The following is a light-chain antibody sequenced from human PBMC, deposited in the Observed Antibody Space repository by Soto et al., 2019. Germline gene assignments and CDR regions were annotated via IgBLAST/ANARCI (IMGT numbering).Light chain of an antibody. V-gene: IGKV1-5*01. J-gene: IGKJ2*01. Sequence: DIQMTQSPSTLSASVGDRVTITCRASQSISSWLAWYQQKPGKAPKLLIYDASSLEGGVPSRFSGSGSVTEFTLTFSSLQPDEFATYYCQQYNSYPYTFGQGTQLEIK. CDR1: QSISSW. CDR3: QQYNSYPYT. CDR2: DAS.